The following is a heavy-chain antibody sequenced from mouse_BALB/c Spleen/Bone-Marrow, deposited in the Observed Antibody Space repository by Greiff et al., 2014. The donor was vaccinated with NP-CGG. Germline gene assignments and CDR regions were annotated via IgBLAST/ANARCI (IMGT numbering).Heavy chain of an antibody. J-gene: IGHJ2*01. Sequence: VNLVESGAELMKPGASVKISCKATGYTFSSYWIEWVKQRPGHGLEWIGEILPGSGNTNYNENFKGKATFTADTSSNTAYMQLSSLTSEDSAVYYCARRLLYYFDYWGQGTTLTVSS. D-gene: IGHD1-2*01. CDR3: ARRLLYYFDY. V-gene: IGHV1-9*01. CDR1: GYTFSSYW. CDR2: ILPGSGNT.